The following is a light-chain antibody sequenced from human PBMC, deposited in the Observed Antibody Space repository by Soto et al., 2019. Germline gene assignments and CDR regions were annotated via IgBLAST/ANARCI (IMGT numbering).Light chain of an antibody. CDR1: SSDIGGGNY. J-gene: IGLJ3*02. Sequence: QSALTQPASVSGSPGQSITISCTGTSSDIGGGNYVSWYQQHPGKAPKLMIFEVTNRPSGVSNRFSGFKSGNTASLTISGLQAEDEADYYCSSYTTNSRVFGGGTKLTVL. V-gene: IGLV2-14*01. CDR2: EVT. CDR3: SSYTTNSRV.